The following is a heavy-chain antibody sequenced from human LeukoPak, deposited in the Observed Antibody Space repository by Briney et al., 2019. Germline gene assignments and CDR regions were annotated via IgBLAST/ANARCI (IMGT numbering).Heavy chain of an antibody. Sequence: PSETLSLTCTVSGGSISSSSYYWGRIRQPPGKGLEWIGSIYYSGSTYYNPSLKSRVTISVDTSKNQFSLKLSSVTAADTAVYYCARHRNYYYGSGSYHQPPDYWGQGTLVTVSS. J-gene: IGHJ4*02. CDR2: IYYSGST. CDR1: GGSISSSSYY. D-gene: IGHD3-10*01. V-gene: IGHV4-39*01. CDR3: ARHRNYYYGSGSYHQPPDY.